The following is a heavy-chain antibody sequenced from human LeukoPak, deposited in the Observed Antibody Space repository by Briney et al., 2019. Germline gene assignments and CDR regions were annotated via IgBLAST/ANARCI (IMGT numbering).Heavy chain of an antibody. D-gene: IGHD3-16*01. V-gene: IGHV3-74*03. CDR1: GITLSNYW. Sequence: TGGSLRLSCTASGITLSNYWMHWVRQAPGKGPVWVSGIKTDGSYTTYADSVRGRFTISRDNAKNTVSLQMNSLRVEDTAMYYCVRLGAPYDKDEYRWGQGALVTVS. J-gene: IGHJ5*02. CDR3: VRLGAPYDKDEYR. CDR2: IKTDGSYT.